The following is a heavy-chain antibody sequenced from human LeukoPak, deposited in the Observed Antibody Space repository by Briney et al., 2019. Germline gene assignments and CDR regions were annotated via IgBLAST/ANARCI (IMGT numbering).Heavy chain of an antibody. V-gene: IGHV3-23*01. D-gene: IGHD4-23*01. CDR2: ISNGGSST. CDR1: GFTFSSYA. J-gene: IGHJ4*02. CDR3: AKMGDFGANSGILY. Sequence: GGSLRLSCAASGFTFSSYAMSWVRQAPGKGLEWVSDISNGGSSTYYADSVKGRFTISRDNSRSTPHLHMSSLRAEDTAVYYCAKMGDFGANSGILYWGQGTLVTVSS.